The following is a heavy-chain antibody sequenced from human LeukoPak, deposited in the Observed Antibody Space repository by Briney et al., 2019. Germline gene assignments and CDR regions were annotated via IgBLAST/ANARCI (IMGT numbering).Heavy chain of an antibody. Sequence: GGSLRLSCAASGFTFSSSRMNWVRQAPGTGLEWVSSISSSSSYIYYADSVKGRFTISRDNAKNSLYLQMNSLRAEDTAVYYCVREMDAGVVPLAKWARKIPPLFDYWGQGILVTVSS. J-gene: IGHJ4*02. CDR2: ISSSSSYI. CDR3: VREMDAGVVPLAKWARKIPPLFDY. CDR1: GFTFSSSR. D-gene: IGHD2-2*03. V-gene: IGHV3-21*01.